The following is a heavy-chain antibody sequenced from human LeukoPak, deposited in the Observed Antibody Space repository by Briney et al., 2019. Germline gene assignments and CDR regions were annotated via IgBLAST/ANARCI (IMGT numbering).Heavy chain of an antibody. J-gene: IGHJ4*02. CDR2: IYYSGST. CDR1: GGSISSYY. D-gene: IGHD6-19*01. Sequence: SETLSLTCTVSGGSISSYYWSWIRQPPGKGLEWIGYIYYSGSTNYNPSLESRVTISVDTSKNQFSLKLSSVTAADTAVYYCARHYGYSSGFFDYWGQGTLVTVSS. CDR3: ARHYGYSSGFFDY. V-gene: IGHV4-59*08.